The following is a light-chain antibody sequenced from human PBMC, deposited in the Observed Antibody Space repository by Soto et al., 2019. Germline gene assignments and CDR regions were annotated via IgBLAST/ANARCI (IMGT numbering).Light chain of an antibody. Sequence: EIGLTQSPATLSLSPGESGNLSFRASQSVSSNVAWFQQRPGQAPRLLIYHASNRATGIPASFSGSGSGTEFTLTIGSLQSEDSALYYCQQYQNLWTFGQGTKVDIK. V-gene: IGKV3-15*01. J-gene: IGKJ1*01. CDR3: QQYQNLWT. CDR1: QSVSSN. CDR2: HAS.